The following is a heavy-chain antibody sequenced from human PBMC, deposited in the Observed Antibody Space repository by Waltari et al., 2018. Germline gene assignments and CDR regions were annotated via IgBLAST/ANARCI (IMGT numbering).Heavy chain of an antibody. CDR2: ITPSGGST. J-gene: IGHJ4*02. CDR3: ARDRRPHGDFALGY. CDR1: GYTFIDYF. Sequence: QVQLVQPGAEVKKPGASVKVSCRASGYTFIDYFMHWVRQARGQGLEWMGVITPSGGSTTYAHKFQARVTMTRDTSTTTVYMELSSLTSDDTAVYYCARDRRPHGDFALGYWGQGTLVTVSS. D-gene: IGHD2-21*01. V-gene: IGHV1-46*01.